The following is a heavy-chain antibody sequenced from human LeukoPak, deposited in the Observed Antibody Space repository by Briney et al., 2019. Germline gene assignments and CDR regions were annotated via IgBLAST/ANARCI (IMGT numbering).Heavy chain of an antibody. CDR2: IKSETDSGTT. CDR3: TTAKAAAVYWYFDL. CDR1: GFTVSTAW. Sequence: GGSLRLSCAASGFTVSTAWMSWVRQAPGKGLEWVGRIKSETDSGTTDYAAPVKGRFTISRDDSKNTLYLQMNSLKTEDTAVYYCTTAKAAAVYWYFDLWGRGALVTVSS. D-gene: IGHD6-13*01. V-gene: IGHV3-15*01. J-gene: IGHJ2*01.